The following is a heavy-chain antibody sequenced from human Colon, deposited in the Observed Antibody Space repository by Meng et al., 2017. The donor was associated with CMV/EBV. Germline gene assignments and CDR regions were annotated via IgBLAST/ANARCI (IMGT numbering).Heavy chain of an antibody. CDR2: IHHSGTT. J-gene: IGHJ5*02. CDR1: GDSIRTYW. V-gene: IGHV4-59*01. Sequence: GSLRLSCTVSGDSIRTYWWSWIRQSPGKGLEWIGYIHHSGTTNHNPSLRSRVIMSVDTSNNQFSLKLTSVTAADTAVYYCARDSYHYGSSTYNWFDPWGQRILVTVSS. D-gene: IGHD3-10*01. CDR3: ARDSYHYGSSTYNWFDP.